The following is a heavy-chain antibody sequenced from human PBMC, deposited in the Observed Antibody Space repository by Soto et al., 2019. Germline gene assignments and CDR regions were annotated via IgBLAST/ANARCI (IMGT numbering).Heavy chain of an antibody. J-gene: IGHJ4*02. CDR1: GGSISSGGYS. CDR3: ASQAKHDYGDYDDY. V-gene: IGHV4-30-2*05. D-gene: IGHD4-17*01. CDR2: MYHSGST. Sequence: SETLSLTCAVSGGSISSGGYSWSWIRQPPGKGLEWIGYMYHSGSTYYNPSLKSRVTISVDTSKNQFSLKLSSVTAADTAVYYCASQAKHDYGDYDDYWGQGTLVTVSS.